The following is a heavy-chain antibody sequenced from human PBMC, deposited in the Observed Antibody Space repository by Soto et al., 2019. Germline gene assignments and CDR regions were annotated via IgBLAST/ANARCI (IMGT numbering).Heavy chain of an antibody. CDR3: ARRSRERGYSVYDYPPDYYYYGMDV. Sequence: SETLSLTCAVSGGSISSSNWWSWVRQPPGKGLEWIGEIYHSGSTNYNPSLKSRVTISVDKSKNQFSLKLSTVTAADTAVYYCARRSRERGYSVYDYPPDYYYYGMDVWGQGTTVTVSS. CDR2: IYHSGST. J-gene: IGHJ6*02. D-gene: IGHD5-12*01. V-gene: IGHV4-4*02. CDR1: GGSISSSNW.